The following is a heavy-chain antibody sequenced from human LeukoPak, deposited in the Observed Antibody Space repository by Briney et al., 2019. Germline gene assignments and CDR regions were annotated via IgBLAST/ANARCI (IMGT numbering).Heavy chain of an antibody. Sequence: PGGSLRLSCAASGFTFSSYSMNWVRQAPGKGLEWVSSISSSSSYIYYADSVKGRFTISRDNSKNTLYLQMNSLRAEDTAVYYCAKRSGYKIAAAGKGMDVWGQGTTVTVSS. V-gene: IGHV3-21*04. D-gene: IGHD6-13*01. CDR2: ISSSSSYI. CDR3: AKRSGYKIAAAGKGMDV. J-gene: IGHJ6*02. CDR1: GFTFSSYS.